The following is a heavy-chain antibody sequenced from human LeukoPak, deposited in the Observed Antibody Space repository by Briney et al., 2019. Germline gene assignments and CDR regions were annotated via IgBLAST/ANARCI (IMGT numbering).Heavy chain of an antibody. J-gene: IGHJ4*02. CDR3: ASETYYYGSGSYYTHFDY. V-gene: IGHV4-61*02. D-gene: IGHD3-10*01. CDR2: IYTSGST. Sequence: SETLSLTCTVSGGSISSGSYYWSWIRQPAGKGLEWIGRIYTSGSTNYNPSLKSRVTMSVDTSKNQFSLKLSSVTAADTAAYYCASETYYYGSGSYYTHFDYWGQGTLVTVSS. CDR1: GGSISSGSYY.